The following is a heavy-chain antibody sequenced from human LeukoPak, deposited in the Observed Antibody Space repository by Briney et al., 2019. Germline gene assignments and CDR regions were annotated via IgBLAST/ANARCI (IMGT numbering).Heavy chain of an antibody. V-gene: IGHV3-23*01. Sequence: PGGSLRLSCAASGFTFSSYAMSWVRQAPGKGLEWVSAISGSGGSTYYADSVKGRFTISRDNSKNTLYLQMNSLRAEDTAVYYCAKDRELERRAGYGSPFDYWGQGTLVTVSS. CDR3: AKDRELERRAGYGSPFDY. J-gene: IGHJ4*02. D-gene: IGHD1-1*01. CDR1: GFTFSSYA. CDR2: ISGSGGST.